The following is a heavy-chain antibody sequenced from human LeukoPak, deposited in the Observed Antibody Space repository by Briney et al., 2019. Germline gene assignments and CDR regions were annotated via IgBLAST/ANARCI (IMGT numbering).Heavy chain of an antibody. J-gene: IGHJ6*02. V-gene: IGHV3-30*18. CDR2: ISYDGSNK. D-gene: IGHD3-3*01. CDR1: GFTFSSYG. Sequence: GGSLRLSCAASGFTFSSYGMHWVRQAPGKGLEWVAVISYDGSNKYYADSVKGRFTISRDNSKNTLYLQMNSLRAEDAAVYYCAKDFSRKLRFLGWSRQGYGMDVWGQGTTVTVSS. CDR3: AKDFSRKLRFLGWSRQGYGMDV.